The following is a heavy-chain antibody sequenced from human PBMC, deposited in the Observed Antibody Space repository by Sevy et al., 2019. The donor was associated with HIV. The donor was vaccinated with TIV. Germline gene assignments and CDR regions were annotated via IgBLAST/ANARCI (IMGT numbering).Heavy chain of an antibody. J-gene: IGHJ4*02. CDR3: ARLKLHYDPYYFDL. V-gene: IGHV3-7*01. CDR1: GFPFSDYW. D-gene: IGHD3-16*01. Sequence: GGSLRLSCAASGFPFSDYWMSWVRQAPEKGLEWVANIKQDGSMKYYVDSVKGRFIMASDNANNSLYLEMSSLRAEETAVYYCARLKLHYDPYYFDLWGQGTLVTVSS. CDR2: IKQDGSMK.